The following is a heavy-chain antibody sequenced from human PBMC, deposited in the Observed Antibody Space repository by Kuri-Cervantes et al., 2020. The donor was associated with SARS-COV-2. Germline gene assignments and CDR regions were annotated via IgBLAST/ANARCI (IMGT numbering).Heavy chain of an antibody. J-gene: IGHJ6*02. CDR3: AASLLYRIYYYYRMDV. CDR1: GFTFTSSA. CDR2: IVVGSGNT. V-gene: IGHV1-58*01. Sequence: SVKVSCKASGFTFTSSAVQWVRQARGQRLEWLGWIVVGSGNTNYAQKFQERVTITRDMSTSTAYMELSSLRSDDTAVYYCAASLLYRIYYYYRMDVWGQGTTVTVSS. D-gene: IGHD1-26*01.